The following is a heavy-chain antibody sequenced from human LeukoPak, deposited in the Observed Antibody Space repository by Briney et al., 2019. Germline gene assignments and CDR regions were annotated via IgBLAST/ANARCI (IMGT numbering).Heavy chain of an antibody. CDR3: AKTTAMVRSTGFDY. Sequence: PGGSLRLSCVASGFTFGKYWMSWVRQAPGKGLEWVSAISGSGGSTYYADSVKGRFTISRDNSKNTLYLQMNSLRAEDTAVYYCAKTTAMVRSTGFDYWGQGTLVTVSS. V-gene: IGHV3-23*01. CDR2: ISGSGGST. D-gene: IGHD5-18*01. CDR1: GFTFGKYW. J-gene: IGHJ4*02.